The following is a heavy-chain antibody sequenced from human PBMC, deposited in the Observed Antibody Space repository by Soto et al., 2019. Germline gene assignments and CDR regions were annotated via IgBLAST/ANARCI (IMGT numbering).Heavy chain of an antibody. CDR2: ISSSSSYT. CDR3: AGFEAAAGTIDY. J-gene: IGHJ4*02. D-gene: IGHD6-13*01. Sequence: QVQLVESGGGLVKRGGSLRLSCAASGFTFSDYYMSWIRQAPGKGLEWVSYISSSSSYTNYADSVKGRFTISRDNAKNSLYLQMNSLRAEDTAVYYCAGFEAAAGTIDYWGQGTLVTVSS. V-gene: IGHV3-11*05. CDR1: GFTFSDYY.